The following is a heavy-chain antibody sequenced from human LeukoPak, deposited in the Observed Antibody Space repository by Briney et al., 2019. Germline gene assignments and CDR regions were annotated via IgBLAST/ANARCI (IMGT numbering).Heavy chain of an antibody. CDR1: GFTFDDYG. CDR3: ARDFGGFLEWLGPGINKYYFDY. Sequence: GGSLRLSCAASGFTFDDYGMSWVRQAPGKGLEWVSGINWNGGSTGYADSVKGRFTISRDNAKNSLYLQMNSLGAEDTAVYYCARDFGGFLEWLGPGINKYYFDYWGQGALVTVSS. J-gene: IGHJ4*02. D-gene: IGHD3-3*01. CDR2: INWNGGST. V-gene: IGHV3-20*04.